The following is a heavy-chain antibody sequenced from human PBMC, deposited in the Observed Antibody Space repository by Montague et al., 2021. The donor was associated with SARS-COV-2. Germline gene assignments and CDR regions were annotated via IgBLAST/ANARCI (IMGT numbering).Heavy chain of an antibody. CDR3: ARLGDGVVPSPILGVGPYYAYCYMDV. J-gene: IGHJ6*03. CDR1: GGSFSTYS. D-gene: IGHD3-10*01. V-gene: IGHV4-34*01. CDR2: IHHGGST. Sequence: SETLSLTCAVHGGSFSTYSWNWIRQPPGKGLEWIGEIHHGGSTNYNPSLKSRATISADTSKNQFSLNLTSVAAADTAVYYCARLGDGVVPSPILGVGPYYAYCYMDVWGKGTTVTVSS.